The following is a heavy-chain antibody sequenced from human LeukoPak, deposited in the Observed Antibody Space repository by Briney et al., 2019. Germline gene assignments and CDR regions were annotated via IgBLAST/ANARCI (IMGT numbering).Heavy chain of an antibody. CDR1: GFAFSSYV. V-gene: IGHV3-23*01. D-gene: IGHD5-24*01. J-gene: IGHJ4*02. CDR3: VKDDGWVQYAN. Sequence: GGSLRLSCAASGFAFSSYVMSWVRQAPGKGLEWVSAISGSGGSTSYADSVKGRFIISRDNSKNTVYLQMNSLSAEDAAVYYCVKDDGWVQYANWGQGTLVTVSS. CDR2: ISGSGGST.